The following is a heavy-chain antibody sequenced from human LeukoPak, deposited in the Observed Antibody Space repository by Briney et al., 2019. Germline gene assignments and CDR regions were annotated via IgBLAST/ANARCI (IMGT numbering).Heavy chain of an antibody. J-gene: IGHJ4*02. V-gene: IGHV1-46*01. CDR3: ASAMVGATRAYFDY. D-gene: IGHD1-26*01. Sequence: ASVKVSCKASGYTFTSYYMHWVRQAPGQGLEWMGIINPSGGSTSYAQKFQGRVTMTRDMSTSTVYMELSSLRSEDTAVYYCASAMVGATRAYFDYWAREPWSPSPQ. CDR1: GYTFTSYY. CDR2: INPSGGST.